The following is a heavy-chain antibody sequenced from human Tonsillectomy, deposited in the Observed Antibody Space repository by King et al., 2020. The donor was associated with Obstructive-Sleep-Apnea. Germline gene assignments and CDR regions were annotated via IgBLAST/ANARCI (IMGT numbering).Heavy chain of an antibody. V-gene: IGHV3-30*04. CDR1: GFTLRSYA. D-gene: IGHD6-19*01. Sequence: QLVQSGGGVVQPGRSLRLSCAASGFTLRSYAMHWVRQAPGKGLEWVAVISYDGSNTYYADSVKGRVTISRDNSKNTLYLQMNSLRAEDTAVYYCARADGGWTDAYDIWGQGTMVTVSS. CDR3: ARADGGWTDAYDI. J-gene: IGHJ3*02. CDR2: ISYDGSNT.